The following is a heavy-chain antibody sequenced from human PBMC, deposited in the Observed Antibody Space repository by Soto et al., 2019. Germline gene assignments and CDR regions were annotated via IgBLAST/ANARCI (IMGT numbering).Heavy chain of an antibody. CDR2: IIPIFGTA. J-gene: IGHJ4*02. D-gene: IGHD3-22*01. V-gene: IGHV1-69*12. CDR3: ARERYYDSSGGPDY. Sequence: QVQLVQSGAEVKKPGSSVKVSCKASGGTFSSYAISWVRQAPGQGLEWMGGIIPIFGTANYAQKFQGRVTITADESMSRGYMELSSLRSEDTAVYYCARERYYDSSGGPDYWGQGTLVTVSS. CDR1: GGTFSSYA.